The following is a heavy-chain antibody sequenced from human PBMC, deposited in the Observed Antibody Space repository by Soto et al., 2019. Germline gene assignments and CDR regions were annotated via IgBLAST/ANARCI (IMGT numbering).Heavy chain of an antibody. CDR1: GFPFSSRA. J-gene: IGHJ5*02. CDR2: ISGSGTIT. V-gene: IGHV3-23*01. CDR3: AEWARYCSGADCRA. D-gene: IGHD2-15*01. Sequence: EVQLLESGGGLVQPGGSLRLSCAASGFPFSSRAMSWVRQAPGKGLEWVSDISGSGTITYYADSVKGRFTISRDTSKNTHYLQMNSLRADDTAVYYCAEWARYCSGADCRAWGQGTLVTVSS.